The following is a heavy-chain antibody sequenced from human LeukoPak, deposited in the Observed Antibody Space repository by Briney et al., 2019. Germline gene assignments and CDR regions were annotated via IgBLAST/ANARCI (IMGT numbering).Heavy chain of an antibody. D-gene: IGHD4-17*01. V-gene: IGHV3-21*01. Sequence: GGSLRLSCAASGFTFSSYSMNWVRQAPGKGLEWVSSISSSSSYIYHADSVKGRFTISRDSAKNSLYLQMNSLRAEDTAVYYCARDRVTDYGDYGAFDIWGQGTMVTVSS. CDR3: ARDRVTDYGDYGAFDI. CDR2: ISSSSSYI. CDR1: GFTFSSYS. J-gene: IGHJ3*02.